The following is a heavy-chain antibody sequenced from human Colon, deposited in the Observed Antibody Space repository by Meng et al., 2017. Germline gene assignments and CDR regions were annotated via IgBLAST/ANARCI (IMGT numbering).Heavy chain of an antibody. CDR1: GVSVKSVIYY. CDR2: IYSSGST. Sequence: QWQLPESGPGLLRPSDTLSLTCNVSGVSVKSVIYYWNWLRQSPGKTLEWIGYIYSSGSTTYNPSLKSRVTISLDTPKNQFSLKLTSVTAADTAVYYCAREGPIAVAGYDYWGQGTLVTVSS. D-gene: IGHD6-19*01. J-gene: IGHJ4*02. V-gene: IGHV4-61*01. CDR3: AREGPIAVAGYDY.